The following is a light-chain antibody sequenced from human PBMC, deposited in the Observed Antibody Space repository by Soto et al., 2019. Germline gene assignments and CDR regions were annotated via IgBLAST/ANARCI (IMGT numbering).Light chain of an antibody. J-gene: IGKJ3*01. CDR2: GAS. V-gene: IGKV3-20*01. CDR1: QSVSSSY. Sequence: EIVLTQSPGTLSLSPGERATLSCRASQSVSSSYLAWYQQKPGQAPRLLIYGASSRATGIPDRFSGSGSGTDFTLTISRLVPEDFAVYYCQQYGTFGPGTKVDIK. CDR3: QQYGT.